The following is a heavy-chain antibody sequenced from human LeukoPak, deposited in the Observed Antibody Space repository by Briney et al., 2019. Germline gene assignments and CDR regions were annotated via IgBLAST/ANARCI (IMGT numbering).Heavy chain of an antibody. Sequence: GASVKVSCKVSGFTLSELSMHWVRQAPGKGLEWVGGFDPQYGETVYAERFRDRVILTDDRSANTAYMDLSSLGAADTAVYYCATGVYCATTTCPGYGNYFYFMDVWGDGTTVTV. CDR3: ATGVYCATTTCPGYGNYFYFMDV. V-gene: IGHV1-24*01. CDR2: FDPQYGET. J-gene: IGHJ6*03. CDR1: GFTLSELS. D-gene: IGHD2-21*01.